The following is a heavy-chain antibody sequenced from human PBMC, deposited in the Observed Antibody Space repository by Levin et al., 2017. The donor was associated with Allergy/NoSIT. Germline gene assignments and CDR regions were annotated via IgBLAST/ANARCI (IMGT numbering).Heavy chain of an antibody. CDR2: ISGSGGST. Sequence: SGGSLRLSCAASGFTFSSYAMSWVRQAPGKGLEWVSAISGSGGSTYYADSVKGRFTISRDNSKNTLYLQMNSLRAEDTAVYYCAKDLALGDLEYFQHWGQGTLVTVSS. D-gene: IGHD2-21*02. V-gene: IGHV3-23*01. J-gene: IGHJ1*01. CDR1: GFTFSSYA. CDR3: AKDLALGDLEYFQH.